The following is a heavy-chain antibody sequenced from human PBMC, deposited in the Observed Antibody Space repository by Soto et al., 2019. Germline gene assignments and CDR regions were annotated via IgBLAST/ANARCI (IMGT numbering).Heavy chain of an antibody. CDR1: GGSISSGGYY. CDR3: ARCYQLPSPWFDP. D-gene: IGHD2-2*01. CDR2: IYYSGST. Sequence: SETLSLTCTVSGGSISSGGYYWSWIRQHPGKGLEWIGYIYYSGSTYYNPSLKSRVTISVDTSKNQFSLKLSSVTAADTAVYYCARCYQLPSPWFDPWGQGTLVTVSS. V-gene: IGHV4-31*03. J-gene: IGHJ5*02.